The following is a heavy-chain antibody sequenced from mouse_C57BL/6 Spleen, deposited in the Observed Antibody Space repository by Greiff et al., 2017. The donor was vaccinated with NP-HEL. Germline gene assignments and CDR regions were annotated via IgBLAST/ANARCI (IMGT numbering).Heavy chain of an antibody. J-gene: IGHJ2*01. V-gene: IGHV1-55*01. CDR2: IYPGSGST. Sequence: VQLQQPGAELVKPGASVKMSCKASGYTFTSYWITWVKQRPGQGLEWIGDIYPGSGSTNYNEKFKSKATLTVDTSSSTAYMQLSSLTSEDSAVYYCARHGRSHRYYFDYWGQGTTLTVSS. D-gene: IGHD1-1*01. CDR3: ARHGRSHRYYFDY. CDR1: GYTFTSYW.